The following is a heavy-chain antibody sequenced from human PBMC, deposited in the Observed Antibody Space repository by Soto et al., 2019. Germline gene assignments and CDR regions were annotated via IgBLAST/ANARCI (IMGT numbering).Heavy chain of an antibody. V-gene: IGHV3-48*03. J-gene: IGHJ4*02. CDR1: GFTSSFYD. CDR3: ARKASDDLDY. D-gene: IGHD1-1*01. Sequence: GGSLRLSCAASGFTSSFYDVNWVRQAPGKGLEWVSYISSGGGTVYYADSVKGRFTISRDNAKNSLYLQMNSLRAEDTAVYYCARKASDDLDYWGQGTLVTVSS. CDR2: ISSGGGTV.